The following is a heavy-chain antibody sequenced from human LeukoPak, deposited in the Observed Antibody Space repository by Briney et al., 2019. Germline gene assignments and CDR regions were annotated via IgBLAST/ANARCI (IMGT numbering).Heavy chain of an antibody. CDR3: AELGITMIGGV. CDR1: GFTFSSYW. CDR2: IKQDGSEK. D-gene: IGHD3-10*02. J-gene: IGHJ6*04. Sequence: GGSLRLSCAAPGFTFSSYWMSWVRQAPGKGLEWVANIKQDGSEKYYVDSVKGRFTISRDNAKSSLYLQMNSLRAEDTAVYYCAELGITMIGGVWGKGTTVTISS. V-gene: IGHV3-7*01.